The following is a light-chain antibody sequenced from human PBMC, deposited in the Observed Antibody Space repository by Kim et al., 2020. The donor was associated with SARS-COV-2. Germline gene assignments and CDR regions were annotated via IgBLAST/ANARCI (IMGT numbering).Light chain of an antibody. CDR1: KLGDKY. CDR3: QAWDSSTAV. CDR2: QDS. Sequence: SYELTQPPSVSVSPGQTASITCYGDKLGDKYACWYQQKPGQSPVLVIYQDSKRPSGIPERFSGSNSGNTATLTISGTQAMDEADYYCQAWDSSTAVFGGGTQLTV. J-gene: IGLJ3*02. V-gene: IGLV3-1*01.